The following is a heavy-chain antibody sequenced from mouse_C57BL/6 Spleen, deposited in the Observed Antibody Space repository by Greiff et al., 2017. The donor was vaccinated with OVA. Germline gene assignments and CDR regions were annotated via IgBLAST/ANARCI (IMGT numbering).Heavy chain of an antibody. V-gene: IGHV1-42*01. Sequence: VQLQQSGPELVKPGASVKISCKASGYSFPGYYMNWVKQSPEKSLEWIGEINPSTGGTTYTQKFKAKATLTVAKSSSTAYMQLKSLTSEDAAVYYCARVGYWGQGTTLTVSS. CDR2: INPSTGGT. CDR3: ARVGY. J-gene: IGHJ2*01. CDR1: GYSFPGYY.